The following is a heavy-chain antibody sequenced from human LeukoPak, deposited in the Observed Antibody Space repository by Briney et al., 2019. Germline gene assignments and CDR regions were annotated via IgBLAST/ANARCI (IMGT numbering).Heavy chain of an antibody. V-gene: IGHV4-4*07. CDR1: GGSISSYY. Sequence: SETLSLTCTVSGGSISSYYWSWIRQPAGKGLEWIGRIYTSGSTNYNPSLKSRVTMSEDTSKNQFSLKLGSVTAADTAVYYCAREMSYYYYMDVWGKGTTVTVSS. CDR2: IYTSGST. CDR3: AREMSYYYYMDV. J-gene: IGHJ6*03.